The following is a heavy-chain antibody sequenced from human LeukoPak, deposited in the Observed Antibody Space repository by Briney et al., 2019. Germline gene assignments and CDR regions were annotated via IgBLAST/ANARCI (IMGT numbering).Heavy chain of an antibody. CDR1: GGSISSYY. D-gene: IGHD6-19*01. CDR3: ARGGGGNGWSPPYTRFDP. CDR2: IYTSGST. J-gene: IGHJ5*02. Sequence: SETLSLTCTVSGGSISSYYWSWIRQPAGKGLEWIGRIYTSGSTNYNPSLKSRVTMSVDTSKNQFSLKLSSVTAADTAVYYCARGGGGNGWSPPYTRFDPWGQGTLVTVSS. V-gene: IGHV4-4*07.